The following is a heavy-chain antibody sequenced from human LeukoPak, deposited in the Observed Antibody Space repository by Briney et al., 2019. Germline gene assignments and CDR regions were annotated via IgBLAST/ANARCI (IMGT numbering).Heavy chain of an antibody. CDR2: ISAYNGNT. D-gene: IGHD1-26*01. Sequence: GASVKVPCKASGYTFTGYYMHWVRQAPGQGLEWMGWISAYNGNTNYAQKLQGRVTMTTDTSTSTAYMELRSLRSDDTAVYYCARDRGEGATRQLGYYYYMDVWGKGTTVTVSS. CDR3: ARDRGEGATRQLGYYYYMDV. J-gene: IGHJ6*03. CDR1: GYTFTGYY. V-gene: IGHV1-18*04.